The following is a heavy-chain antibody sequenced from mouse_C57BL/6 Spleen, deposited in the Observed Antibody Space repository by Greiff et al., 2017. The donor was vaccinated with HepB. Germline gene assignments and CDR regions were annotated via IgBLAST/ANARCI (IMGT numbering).Heavy chain of an antibody. Sequence: EVKLMESGGGLVKPGGSLKLSCAASGFTFSDYGMHWVRQAPEKGLEWVAYISSGSSTIYYADTVKGRFTISRDNAKNTLFLQMTSLRSEDTAMYYCAVYYYGSSYVAWFAYWGQGTLVTVSA. CDR2: ISSGSSTI. J-gene: IGHJ3*01. D-gene: IGHD1-1*01. CDR1: GFTFSDYG. CDR3: AVYYYGSSYVAWFAY. V-gene: IGHV5-17*01.